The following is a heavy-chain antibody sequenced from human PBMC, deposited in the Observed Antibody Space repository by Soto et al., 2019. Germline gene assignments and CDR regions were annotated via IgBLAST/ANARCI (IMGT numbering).Heavy chain of an antibody. D-gene: IGHD3-3*01. CDR3: ARGPGSGLDYYGMDV. Sequence: SENLSLTCAVYGGSFSGYYWSWIRQPPGKGLEWIGEINHSGSTNYNPSLKSRVTISVDTSKNQFSLKLSSVTAADTAVYYCARGPGSGLDYYGMDVWGQVTKVT. J-gene: IGHJ6*02. CDR2: INHSGST. V-gene: IGHV4-34*01. CDR1: GGSFSGYY.